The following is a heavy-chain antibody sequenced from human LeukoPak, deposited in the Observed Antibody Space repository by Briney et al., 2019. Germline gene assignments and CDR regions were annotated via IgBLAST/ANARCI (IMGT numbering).Heavy chain of an antibody. CDR1: GFTFSNYA. Sequence: TGGSLRLSCAASGFTFSNYAMSWVRQSPGKGLEWIPAIDGGGGITYHADSVKGRFTISRDNSKNTLFMQMNSLRAEDTAVYYCAKETGYEGSGYFFDCWGQGTLVTVSS. J-gene: IGHJ4*02. CDR2: IDGGGGIT. V-gene: IGHV3-23*01. CDR3: AKETGYEGSGYFFDC. D-gene: IGHD3-22*01.